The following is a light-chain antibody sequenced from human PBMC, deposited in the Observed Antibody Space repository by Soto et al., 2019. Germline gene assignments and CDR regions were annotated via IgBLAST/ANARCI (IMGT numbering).Light chain of an antibody. CDR1: QSISSY. V-gene: IGKV1-39*01. Sequence: DIQMTQSPSSLSASVGDRVTITCRASQSISSYLNWYQHKPGKAPKVLIYAASYLQSGVPSRFSGSGSGTDFTLTISSLQPEDFATYYCQQSYSTPWTFGQGTKVDIK. CDR2: AAS. CDR3: QQSYSTPWT. J-gene: IGKJ1*01.